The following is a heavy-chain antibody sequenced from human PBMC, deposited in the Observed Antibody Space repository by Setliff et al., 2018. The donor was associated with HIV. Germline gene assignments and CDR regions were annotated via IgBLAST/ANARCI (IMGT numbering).Heavy chain of an antibody. J-gene: IGHJ4*02. CDR1: GFTFSSDA. Sequence: PGGSLRLSCAASGFTFSSDAMHWVRQAPGKGLEWVAVISYDGSNKYYADSVKGRFTISRDNAGNSLYLEMNNLRAEDTALYFCARSVDGYFDYWGQGALVTVSS. D-gene: IGHD5-12*01. V-gene: IGHV3-30*01. CDR2: ISYDGSNK. CDR3: ARSVDGYFDY.